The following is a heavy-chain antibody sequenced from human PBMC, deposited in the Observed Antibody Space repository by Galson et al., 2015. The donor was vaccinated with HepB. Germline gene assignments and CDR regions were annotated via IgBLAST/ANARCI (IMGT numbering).Heavy chain of an antibody. D-gene: IGHD2-8*01. V-gene: IGHV3-11*01. CDR2: ISSGGTIT. CDR1: GFTFRDFY. Sequence: SLRLSCAASGFTFRDFYMAWVRQAPGKGLEYISYISSGGTITFYADSVKGRFTVSRDNAKSSVHLQVNRLTGDDTAIYYCARHDEYCNNGTCYFGMDVWGQGTTVTVSS. CDR3: ARHDEYCNNGTCYFGMDV. J-gene: IGHJ6*02.